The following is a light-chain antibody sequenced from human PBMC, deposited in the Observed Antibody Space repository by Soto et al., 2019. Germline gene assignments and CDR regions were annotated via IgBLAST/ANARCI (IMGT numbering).Light chain of an antibody. V-gene: IGKV1-5*01. Sequence: DIQMTQSPSTLSASVGDRVTITCRASQSISSWLAWYQQKPGKAPKLLIYGASSLESGVPSRFSGSGSGTEFTLTISSLQPDDFATYYCQQYNSYTTFGQGTKGDIK. CDR1: QSISSW. CDR2: GAS. J-gene: IGKJ1*01. CDR3: QQYNSYTT.